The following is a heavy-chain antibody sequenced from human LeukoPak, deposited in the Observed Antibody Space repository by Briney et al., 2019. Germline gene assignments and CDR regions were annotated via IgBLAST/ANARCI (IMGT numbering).Heavy chain of an antibody. V-gene: IGHV3-53*01. D-gene: IGHD3-16*01. CDR1: GFTVSSNY. Sequence: PGGSLRLSCAASGFTVSSNYMNWVRQAPGKGLEWISALYITGNTYYADSVKGRFTISRDNSKNTLYLQMNSLRAEDTAVYYCARGAGGSMVVPHDWGQGTLVTVSS. CDR2: LYITGNT. J-gene: IGHJ4*02. CDR3: ARGAGGSMVVPHD.